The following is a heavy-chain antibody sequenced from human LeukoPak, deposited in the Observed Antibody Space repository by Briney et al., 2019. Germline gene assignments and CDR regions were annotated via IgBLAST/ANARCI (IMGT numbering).Heavy chain of an antibody. D-gene: IGHD3-22*01. Sequence: SETLSLTCTVSGGSISSYYWSWIRQPAGKGVEWIGRIYASGSTNYNPSLKSRVTMSVDTSKNQFSLKLSSVTAADTAVYYCAREYDSSGYHHYYFDYWGQGTLVTVSS. V-gene: IGHV4-4*07. CDR3: AREYDSSGYHHYYFDY. J-gene: IGHJ4*02. CDR1: GGSISSYY. CDR2: IYASGST.